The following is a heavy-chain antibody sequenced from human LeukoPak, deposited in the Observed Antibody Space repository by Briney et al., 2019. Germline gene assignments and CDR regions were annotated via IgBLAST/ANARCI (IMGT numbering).Heavy chain of an antibody. V-gene: IGHV3-21*01. J-gene: IGHJ4*02. CDR2: ISSSSSYI. CDR3: ARGPPIGYDPFDY. CDR1: GFTFSSYS. D-gene: IGHD5-12*01. Sequence: GGSLRLSCAASGFTFSSYSMNWVRQAPGKGLEWVSSISSSSSYIYYADSVKGRFTISRDNAKNSLYLQMNSLRAEDTAVYYCARGPPIGYDPFDYWGQGTLVTVSS.